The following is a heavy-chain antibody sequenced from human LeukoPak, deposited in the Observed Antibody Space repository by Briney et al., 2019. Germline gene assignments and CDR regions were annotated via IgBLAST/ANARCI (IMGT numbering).Heavy chain of an antibody. J-gene: IGHJ6*02. D-gene: IGHD3-16*02. V-gene: IGHV2-70*11. Sequence: ESGPALVKPTQTLTLTCTFSGFSLSTSGMCVSWIRQPPGKALEWLARIDWDDDKYYSTSLKTRLIIPKDTSKNQVVLTMTNMDPVDTATYYCARITVSPYYYGMDVWGQGTTVTVSS. CDR1: GFSLSTSGMC. CDR3: ARITVSPYYYGMDV. CDR2: IDWDDDK.